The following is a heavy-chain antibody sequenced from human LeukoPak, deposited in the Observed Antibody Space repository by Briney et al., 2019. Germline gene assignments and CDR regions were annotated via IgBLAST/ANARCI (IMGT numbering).Heavy chain of an antibody. CDR3: ARWGNSNWWEHLGDY. CDR1: GYTFTSYG. V-gene: IGHV1-18*01. CDR2: ISAYNGNT. J-gene: IGHJ4*02. D-gene: IGHD2/OR15-2a*01. Sequence: ASVKVSCKASGYTFTSYGISWVRQAPGQGLEWMGWISAYNGNTKYAQKFQGRVTMTTDTSTETSYMEMRSLRSDDTAIYYCARWGNSNWWEHLGDYWGQGTQVTVSP.